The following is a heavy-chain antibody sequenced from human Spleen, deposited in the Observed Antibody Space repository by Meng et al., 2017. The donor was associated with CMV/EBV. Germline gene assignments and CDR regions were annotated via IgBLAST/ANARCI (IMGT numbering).Heavy chain of an antibody. CDR3: ARHTDAVSASGLDY. J-gene: IGHJ4*02. CDR2: INIGGTT. CDR1: GGAMSSRGNY. Sequence: SETLSLTCNVSGGAMSSRGNYWGGIRQPPGKGLEWIGSINIGGTTYYRPSLQSRITISMDTSRNLFSLIMASVTAEDTAVYYCARHTDAVSASGLDYWGQGTPVTVSS. D-gene: IGHD3-10*01. V-gene: IGHV4-39*01.